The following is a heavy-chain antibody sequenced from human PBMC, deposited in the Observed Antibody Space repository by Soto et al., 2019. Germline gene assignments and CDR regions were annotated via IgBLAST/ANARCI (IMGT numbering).Heavy chain of an antibody. CDR2: VYHSGST. V-gene: IGHV4-4*02. D-gene: IGHD1-1*01. CDR3: VRTSTSGTRFDY. Sequence: QVQLQESGPGLVKPSGTLSLTCAVSGGSISTSNWWSWVRQPPGKGLEWIGEVYHSGSTNYNPSFKSRVAMSVDKSKTQFSLKLHSVTAADTALYYCVRTSTSGTRFDYWGQGSLVTVSS. CDR1: GGSISTSNW. J-gene: IGHJ4*02.